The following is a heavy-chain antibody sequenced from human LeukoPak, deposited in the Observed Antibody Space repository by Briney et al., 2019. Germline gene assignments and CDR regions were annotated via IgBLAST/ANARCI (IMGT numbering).Heavy chain of an antibody. Sequence: PGRSLRLSCAASGFTFSNYAMHWVRQAPGKGQEWVSAIWYDGKNQYYADSVKGRFTISRDNSKNTVYLQMDSLRAEDTAVYYCAKAGGLIASTGIDFWGQGTLVTVSS. CDR2: IWYDGKNQ. D-gene: IGHD1-14*01. CDR1: GFTFSNYA. CDR3: AKAGGLIASTGIDF. V-gene: IGHV3-33*06. J-gene: IGHJ4*02.